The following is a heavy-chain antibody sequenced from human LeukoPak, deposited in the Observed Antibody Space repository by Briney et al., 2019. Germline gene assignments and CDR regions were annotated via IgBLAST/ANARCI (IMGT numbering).Heavy chain of an antibody. CDR1: GYSISSGYY. CDR2: IYHSGST. D-gene: IGHD3-22*01. CDR3: ARAPGYYDSSGYYVDY. V-gene: IGHV4-38-2*01. J-gene: IGHJ4*02. Sequence: SETLSLTCAVSGYSISSGYYWGWIRQPPGKGLEWIGSIYHSGSTYYNPSLKSRVTISVDTSKNQFSLKLSSGTAADTPVYYCARAPGYYDSSGYYVDYWGQGTLVTVSS.